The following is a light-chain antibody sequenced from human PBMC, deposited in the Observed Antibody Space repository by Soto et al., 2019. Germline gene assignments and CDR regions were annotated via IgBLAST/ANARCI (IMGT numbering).Light chain of an antibody. J-gene: IGKJ2*01. V-gene: IGKV3-11*01. CDR3: QQRSSWPT. Sequence: EIVLTQSPATLSLSPGERATLSCRASQSVNSYLAWYQQKCGQAPRLLIYDTSKRDTGIPDWFSGSGSGTDFALTISRLEPEDVAFYYCQQRSSWPTFGQGTRLEIK. CDR2: DTS. CDR1: QSVNSY.